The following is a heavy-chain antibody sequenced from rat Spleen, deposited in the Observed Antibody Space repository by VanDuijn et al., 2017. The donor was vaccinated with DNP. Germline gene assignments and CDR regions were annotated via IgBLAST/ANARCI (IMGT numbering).Heavy chain of an antibody. Sequence: EVQLVESGGGLVQPGRSLKVSCAVSGFTFSDYYMAWVRQAPTKGLEWVAYIGSDGYAPYYGDSVKGRFTISRDNAKSTLYLQMNSLRSEDMATYYCIRWNSGHFDYWGQGVMVTVSS. D-gene: IGHD4-3*01. CDR1: GFTFSDYY. V-gene: IGHV5-22*01. CDR2: IGSDGYAP. J-gene: IGHJ2*01. CDR3: IRWNSGHFDY.